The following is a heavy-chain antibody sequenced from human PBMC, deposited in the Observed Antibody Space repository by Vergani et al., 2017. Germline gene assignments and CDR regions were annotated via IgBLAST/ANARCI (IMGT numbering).Heavy chain of an antibody. Sequence: EVQLVQSGAEVKKPGATMKISCKVSGYTFTDHYMHWVKQAPGKGLEWMGLVDPEDGETIYAEKFKGRVTIAADTSTDTAHLELSSLRSEDEAVYYCATPQTVTTGGMEVWGEGSTVIVPS. J-gene: IGHJ6*01. V-gene: IGHV1-69-2*01. CDR1: GYTFTDHY. CDR3: ATPQTVTTGGMEV. CDR2: VDPEDGET. D-gene: IGHD4-17*01.